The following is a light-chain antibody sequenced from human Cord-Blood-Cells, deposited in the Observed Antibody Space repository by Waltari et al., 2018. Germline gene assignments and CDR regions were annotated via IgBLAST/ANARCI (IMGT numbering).Light chain of an antibody. CDR1: RSDVGSYNL. V-gene: IGLV2-23*01. CDR3: CSYAGRSTWV. Sequence: QSALTQPASAPGPPGQSITISCTGTRSDVGSYNLVSWYQQHPGKAPKLMIYEGSKRPLGVSNRFSCSKSGNTASLTISVLQAEDEADYYCCSYAGRSTWVFGGGTKLTVL. CDR2: EGS. J-gene: IGLJ3*02.